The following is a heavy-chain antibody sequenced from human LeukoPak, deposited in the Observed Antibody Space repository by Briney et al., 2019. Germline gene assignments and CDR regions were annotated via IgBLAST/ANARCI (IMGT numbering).Heavy chain of an antibody. CDR2: INTNTGNP. D-gene: IGHD3-22*01. V-gene: IGHV7-4-1*02. Sequence: ASVKVSCKASGYTFTNYAMNWVRQAPGQGLEWMGWINTNTGNPTYAQGFTGRFVFSLDTSVTTAYLQISSLKAEDTAVYYCAREEYYDSSAPTNFDYWGQGTLVTVSS. CDR3: AREEYYDSSAPTNFDY. CDR1: GYTFTNYA. J-gene: IGHJ4*02.